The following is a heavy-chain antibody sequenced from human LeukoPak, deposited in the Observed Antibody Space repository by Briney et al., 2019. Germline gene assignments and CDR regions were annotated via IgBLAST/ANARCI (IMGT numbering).Heavy chain of an antibody. J-gene: IGHJ4*02. Sequence: SETLSLTCTVSGGSISSYYWSWIRQPPGKGLEWIGEINHSGSTNYNPSLKSRVTISVDTSKNQFSLKLSSVTAADTAVYYCARVGPIAARRDHYYFDYWGQGTLVTVSS. D-gene: IGHD6-6*01. V-gene: IGHV4-34*01. CDR3: ARVGPIAARRDHYYFDY. CDR1: GGSISSYY. CDR2: INHSGST.